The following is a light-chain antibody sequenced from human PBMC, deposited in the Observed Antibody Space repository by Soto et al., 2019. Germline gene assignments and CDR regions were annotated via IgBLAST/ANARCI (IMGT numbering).Light chain of an antibody. Sequence: DIQMTQSPSILSASVGDRVTITCRSSQTITNWLAWYQQKPGKAPKLLIYDASTLESGVPSRFSGSGSGTEFTLTITSLQPDDFATYYCQQFHSYSPTFGQGTKVDIK. CDR2: DAS. J-gene: IGKJ1*01. CDR3: QQFHSYSPT. V-gene: IGKV1-5*01. CDR1: QTITNW.